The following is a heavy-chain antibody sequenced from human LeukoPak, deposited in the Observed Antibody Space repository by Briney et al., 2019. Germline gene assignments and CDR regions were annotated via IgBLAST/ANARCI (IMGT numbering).Heavy chain of an antibody. CDR2: MFYSGST. CDR1: GGSISSSHW. D-gene: IGHD3-10*01. Sequence: SETLSLTCTVSGGSISSSHWWTWVRQPPGKGLEWIGDMFYSGSTNYNPSLKRRVTISVDTSKNQFSLKLSSVTAADTAVYYCARGVLVAGSSHPDFWGQGTLVTVSS. CDR3: ARGVLVAGSSHPDF. V-gene: IGHV4-4*02. J-gene: IGHJ4*02.